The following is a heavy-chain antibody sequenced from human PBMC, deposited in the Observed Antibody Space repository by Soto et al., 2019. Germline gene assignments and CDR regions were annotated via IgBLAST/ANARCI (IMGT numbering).Heavy chain of an antibody. CDR1: GGSISSSNW. CDR2: IYHSGST. Sequence: QVQLQESGPGLVKPSGTLSLTCAVSGGSISSSNWWSWVRQPPGKGLEWIGEIYHSGSTNYNPSLKSRVTISVDKSKNQFSLKLSSVTAADTAVYYCARIYPFRLSGYDSIGADYYYGMDVWGQGTTVTVSS. D-gene: IGHD5-12*01. V-gene: IGHV4-4*02. J-gene: IGHJ6*02. CDR3: ARIYPFRLSGYDSIGADYYYGMDV.